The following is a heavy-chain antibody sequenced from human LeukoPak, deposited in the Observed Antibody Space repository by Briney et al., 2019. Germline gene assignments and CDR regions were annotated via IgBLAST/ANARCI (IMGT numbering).Heavy chain of an antibody. V-gene: IGHV4-39*01. CDR3: ARQDSGGWFPVGS. CDR1: GDFISRSSYH. D-gene: IGHD2-15*01. Sequence: SETLSLTCTVSGDFISRSSYHWGWVRQPPGKGLEWIGSIYHSGSDYYNPSLRSRVTISVDTSKNQFSLKLTPVAATDTALYYCARQDSGGWFPVGSWGQGTLVTVSS. J-gene: IGHJ4*02. CDR2: IYHSGSD.